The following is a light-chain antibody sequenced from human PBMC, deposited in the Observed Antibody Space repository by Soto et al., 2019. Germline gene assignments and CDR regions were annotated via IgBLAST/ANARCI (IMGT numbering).Light chain of an antibody. J-gene: IGKJ1*01. V-gene: IGKV1-5*01. CDR1: QSISNR. CDR2: DAS. Sequence: DIQMTQSPSTLSASVGDRVTITCRASQSISNRLAWYQQKPGKAPKVLIYDASSLESGVPSRFCGSVSWTEFILTISSLQPDDFASYCCQHYGGMWTFGQGTKVEMK. CDR3: QHYGGMWT.